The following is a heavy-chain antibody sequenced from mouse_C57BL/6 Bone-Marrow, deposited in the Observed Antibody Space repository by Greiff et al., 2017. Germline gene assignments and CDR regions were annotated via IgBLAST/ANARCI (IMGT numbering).Heavy chain of an antibody. CDR2: ISSGSSTI. CDR3: ARHPYYGSSYGYFDY. CDR1: GFTFSDYG. Sequence: EVMLVESGGGLVKPGGSLKLSCAASGFTFSDYGMHWVRQAPEKGLEWVAYISSGSSTIYYADTVKGRFPISRDNAKNTLFLQMTSLRSADTAMYYCARHPYYGSSYGYFDYWGQGTTLTVSS. V-gene: IGHV5-17*01. D-gene: IGHD1-1*01. J-gene: IGHJ2*01.